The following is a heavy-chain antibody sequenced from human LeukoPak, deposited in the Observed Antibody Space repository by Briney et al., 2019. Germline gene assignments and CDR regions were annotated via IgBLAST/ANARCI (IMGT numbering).Heavy chain of an antibody. CDR2: INPTSGET. D-gene: IGHD2-8*01. CDR3: ASEGYGVKPFGS. J-gene: IGHJ5*01. Sequence: GASVKVSCKVSGYTFTHHYLHWVRQAPGQGLEWMGRINPTSGETNYKDKLQGRITMTRATSISTAYLEVTRLTSDDTAVYYCASEGYGVKPFGSWGQGTLVIVSS. V-gene: IGHV1-2*06. CDR1: GYTFTHHY.